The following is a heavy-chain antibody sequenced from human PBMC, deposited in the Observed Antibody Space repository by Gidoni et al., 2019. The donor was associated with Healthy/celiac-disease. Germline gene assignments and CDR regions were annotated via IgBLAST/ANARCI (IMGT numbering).Heavy chain of an antibody. CDR2: IIPIFGTA. V-gene: IGHV1-69*01. Sequence: VKKPGSSVKVSCKASGGTFSSYAISWVRQAPGQGLEWMGGIIPIFGTANYAQKFQGRVTITADESTSTAYMELSSLRSEDTAVYYCARDRGYCSSTSCYRPDNWFDPWGQGTLVTVSS. J-gene: IGHJ5*02. D-gene: IGHD2-2*01. CDR3: ARDRGYCSSTSCYRPDNWFDP. CDR1: GGTFSSYA.